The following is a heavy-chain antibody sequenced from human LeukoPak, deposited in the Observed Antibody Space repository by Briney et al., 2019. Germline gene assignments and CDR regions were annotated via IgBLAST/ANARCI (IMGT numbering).Heavy chain of an antibody. J-gene: IGHJ4*02. CDR1: GYTFTGYY. D-gene: IGHD2-8*01. Sequence: ASVKVSCKASGYTFTGYYMHWVRQAPGQGLEWMGWINPSSGGTNYAQKFQGRVTMTRDTSISTAYMELSRLRSDDTAVYYCARVAGAGIVLMVYAMDYFDYWGQGTLVTVSS. CDR3: ARVAGAGIVLMVYAMDYFDY. V-gene: IGHV1-2*02. CDR2: INPSSGGT.